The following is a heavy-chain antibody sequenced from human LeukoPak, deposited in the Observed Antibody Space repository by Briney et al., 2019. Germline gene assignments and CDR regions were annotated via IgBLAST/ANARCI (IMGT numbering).Heavy chain of an antibody. CDR3: ASLAVAGTPDYYDY. CDR1: GYTFTGYY. CDR2: INPNSGGT. D-gene: IGHD6-19*01. V-gene: IGHV1-2*02. Sequence: ASVKVSCKASGYTFTGYYMHWVRQAPGQGLEWMGWINPNSGGTNYAQKFQGRVTMTRDTSISTAYMKLSRLRSDDTAVYYCASLAVAGTPDYYDYWGQGTLVTVSS. J-gene: IGHJ4*02.